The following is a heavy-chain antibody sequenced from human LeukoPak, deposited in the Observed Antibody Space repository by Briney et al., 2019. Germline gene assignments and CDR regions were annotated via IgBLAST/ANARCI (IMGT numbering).Heavy chain of an antibody. CDR1: GIIVSSNY. CDR3: VRGGDIGFDY. D-gene: IGHD3-10*01. V-gene: IGHV3-13*01. Sequence: GGSLRLSCAASGIIVSSNYMTWVRPAPGKGLGWVSGIGSRGDTSYAGSVKGRFTISRENVNNSLYLQMNSLRDGDTAFYYCVRGGDIGFDYWGQGTLVTVSS. J-gene: IGHJ4*02. CDR2: IGSRGDT.